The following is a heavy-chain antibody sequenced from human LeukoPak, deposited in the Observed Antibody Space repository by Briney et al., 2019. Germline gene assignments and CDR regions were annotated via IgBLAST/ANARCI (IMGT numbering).Heavy chain of an antibody. Sequence: QAGGSLRLSCAASGFTFGRYAMYWVRQAPGKGLEWVSGISGSGGSTFYADSVKGRFTISRDNSENTVYLQMNSLRADDTAVYYCAKTTAGYSSGRYPGWPVDYWGQGTLVTVSS. CDR2: ISGSGGST. CDR1: GFTFGRYA. V-gene: IGHV3-23*01. D-gene: IGHD6-19*01. J-gene: IGHJ4*02. CDR3: AKTTAGYSSGRYPGWPVDY.